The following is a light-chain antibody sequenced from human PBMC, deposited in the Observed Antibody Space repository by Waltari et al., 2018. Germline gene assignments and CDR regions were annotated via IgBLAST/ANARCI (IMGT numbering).Light chain of an antibody. CDR3: SSYAGSGTSV. V-gene: IGLV2-23*02. CDR1: GSDVGSYNL. CDR2: EVN. Sequence: QSALTQPASVSGSPGQWITISCTGTGSDVGSYNLVSWYQQHPGKAPKLIIYEVNKRPAGVSNRFSASKSGNTASLTISGLQAEDGSDFYCSSYAGSGTSVFGGGTKLTVL. J-gene: IGLJ3*02.